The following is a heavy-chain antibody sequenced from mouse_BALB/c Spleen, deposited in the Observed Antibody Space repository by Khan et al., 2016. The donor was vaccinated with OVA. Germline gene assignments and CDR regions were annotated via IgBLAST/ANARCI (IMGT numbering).Heavy chain of an antibody. J-gene: IGHJ3*01. CDR3: ARWFTY. CDR2: ISYSGST. CDR1: GYSITSDYA. Sequence: EVKLLESGPGLVKPSQSLSLTCTVTGYSITSDYAWNWIRQFPGNKLEWMGYISYSGSTTYNPSLTSRISITRDTSKNQFFLQLNSVTTEDTATYYCARWFTYWGQGTLVTVSA. V-gene: IGHV3-2*02.